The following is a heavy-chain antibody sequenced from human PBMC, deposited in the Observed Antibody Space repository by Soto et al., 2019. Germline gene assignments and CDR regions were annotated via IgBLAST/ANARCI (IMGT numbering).Heavy chain of an antibody. V-gene: IGHV4-34*01. CDR3: ARGQRPRITIFGVVISAQYYFDY. CDR1: GGSFSGYY. D-gene: IGHD3-3*01. CDR2: INHSGST. Sequence: SETLSLTCAVYGGSFSGYYWSWIRQPPGKGLEWIGEINHSGSTNYNPSLKSRVTISVDTSKNQFSLKLSSVTAADTAVYYCARGQRPRITIFGVVISAQYYFDYWGQGTLVTVSS. J-gene: IGHJ4*02.